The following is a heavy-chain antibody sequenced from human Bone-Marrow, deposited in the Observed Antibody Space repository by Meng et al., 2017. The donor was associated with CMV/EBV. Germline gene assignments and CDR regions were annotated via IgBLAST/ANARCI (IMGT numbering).Heavy chain of an antibody. CDR2: FDPEDGET. V-gene: IGHV1-24*01. J-gene: IGHJ4*02. CDR1: GYTLTELS. CDR3: ATDGTLSGSSSWWGIVY. D-gene: IGHD6-13*01. Sequence: QVQLVQSGAEVKKPGXAVKVSCKVCGYTLTELSMHWVRQAPGKGLEWMGGFDPEDGETIYAQKFQGRVTMTEDTSTDTAYMELSSLRSEDTAVYYCATDGTLSGSSSWWGIVYWGQGTLVTVSS.